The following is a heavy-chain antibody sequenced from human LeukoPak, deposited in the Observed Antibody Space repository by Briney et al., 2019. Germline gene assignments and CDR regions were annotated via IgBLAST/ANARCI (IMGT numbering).Heavy chain of an antibody. J-gene: IGHJ6*03. D-gene: IGHD6-6*01. Sequence: SLKVSCKASVGSFSSYTISWGRHAPEQGLECMGGIIPIFGTTNYAQKFQGRVTITADESTSTAYMELSSLRSEDTAVYFCARSHYSSYWDNGPHYYYYYMDVWGKGTTVTVSS. V-gene: IGHV1-69*01. CDR2: IIPIFGTT. CDR3: ARSHYSSYWDNGPHYYYYYMDV. CDR1: VGSFSSYT.